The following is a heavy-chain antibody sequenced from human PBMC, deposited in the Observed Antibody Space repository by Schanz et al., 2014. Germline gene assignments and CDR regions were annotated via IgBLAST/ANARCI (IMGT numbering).Heavy chain of an antibody. Sequence: QVQLQESGPGLVKPSGTLSLTCAVSGGSISSSDWWSWVRQPPGKGLEWIAEINHGGSTNYNPSLKSRVTISVDRSKNQFSLRLDSVTAADTAVYYCARAARRTRVVPLYFDYWGQGTLVTVSS. CDR2: INHGGST. J-gene: IGHJ4*02. CDR1: GGSISSSDW. CDR3: ARAARRTRVVPLYFDY. D-gene: IGHD2-2*01. V-gene: IGHV4-4*02.